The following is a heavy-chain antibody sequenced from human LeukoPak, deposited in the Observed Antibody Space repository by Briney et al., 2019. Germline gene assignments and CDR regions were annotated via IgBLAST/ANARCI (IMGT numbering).Heavy chain of an antibody. CDR3: ARISYCTNGVCYASAFDI. J-gene: IGHJ3*02. Sequence: PSETLSLTCAVYGGSFSGYYWSWIRQPPGKGLEWIGEINHSGSTNYNPSLKSRVTISVDTSKNQFSLKLSSVTAADTAVYYCARISYCTNGVCYASAFDIWGQGTVVTVSS. CDR2: INHSGST. CDR1: GGSFSGYY. D-gene: IGHD2-8*01. V-gene: IGHV4-34*01.